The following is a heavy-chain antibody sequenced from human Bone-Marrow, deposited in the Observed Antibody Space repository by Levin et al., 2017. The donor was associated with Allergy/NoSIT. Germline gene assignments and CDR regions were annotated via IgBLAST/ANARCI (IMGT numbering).Heavy chain of an antibody. CDR1: GYTFTSYW. Sequence: GGSLRLSCKGSGYTFTSYWIGWVRQMPGKGLEWMGIVYPADSDIRYSPSFQGQVTISADKSISTAYLQWSSLKASDTGMYYCVRHRGGSGWQFDYWGQGTLVTVSS. CDR3: VRHRGGSGWQFDY. V-gene: IGHV5-51*01. D-gene: IGHD6-19*01. CDR2: VYPADSDI. J-gene: IGHJ4*02.